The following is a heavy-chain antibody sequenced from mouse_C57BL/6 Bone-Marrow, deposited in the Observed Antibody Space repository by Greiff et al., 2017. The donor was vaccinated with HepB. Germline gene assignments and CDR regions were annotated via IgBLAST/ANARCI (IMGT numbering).Heavy chain of an antibody. CDR3: AIRDLNY. V-gene: IGHV1-19*01. CDR1: GYTFTDYY. CDR2: INPYNGGT. J-gene: IGHJ2*01. Sequence: EVKLMESGPVLVKPGASVKMSCKASGYTFTDYYMNWVKQSHGKSLEWIGVINPYNGGTSYNQKFKGKATLTVDKSSSTAYMELNSLTSEDSAVYYCAIRDLNYWGQGTTLTVSS.